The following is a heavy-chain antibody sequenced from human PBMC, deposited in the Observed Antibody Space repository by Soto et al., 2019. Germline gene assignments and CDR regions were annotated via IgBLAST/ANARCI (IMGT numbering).Heavy chain of an antibody. V-gene: IGHV3-30*18. Sequence: GGSLRLSCAASGFTFSSYGMHWVRQAPGKRLEWVAVISYDGSNKYYADSVKGRFTISRDNSKNTLYLQMNSLRAEDTAVYYCAKALRGRYYYYYGMDVWGQGTTVTVSS. CDR1: GFTFSSYG. J-gene: IGHJ6*02. D-gene: IGHD3-10*01. CDR2: ISYDGSNK. CDR3: AKALRGRYYYYYGMDV.